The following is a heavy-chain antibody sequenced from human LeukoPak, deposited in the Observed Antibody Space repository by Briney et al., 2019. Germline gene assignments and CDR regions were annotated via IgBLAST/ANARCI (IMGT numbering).Heavy chain of an antibody. J-gene: IGHJ4*02. D-gene: IGHD5-12*01. CDR3: VKGAPVIVATIFPLFDY. CDR1: GFTFSSYA. Sequence: QPGGSLRLSCSASGFTFSSYAMHWVRQAPGKGLEYVSSISTNGGSTYYADSVKGRFTISRDNSKNTLYLQMSSLKPEDTAVYYCVKGAPVIVATIFPLFDYWGQGTLVTVSS. V-gene: IGHV3-64D*09. CDR2: ISTNGGST.